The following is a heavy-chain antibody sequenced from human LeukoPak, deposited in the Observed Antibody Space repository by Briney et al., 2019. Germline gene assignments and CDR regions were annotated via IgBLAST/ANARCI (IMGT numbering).Heavy chain of an antibody. V-gene: IGHV4-34*01. CDR3: ARGGGPTAADTHQNWFDP. CDR1: GGSFSGYY. D-gene: IGHD6-13*01. Sequence: SETLSLTCAVYGGSFSGYYWSWIRQPPGKGLEWIGEINHSGSTNYNPSLKSRVTVSVDTSKNQFSLKLSSVTAADTAVYYCARGGGPTAADTHQNWFDPWGQGTLVTVSS. CDR2: INHSGST. J-gene: IGHJ5*02.